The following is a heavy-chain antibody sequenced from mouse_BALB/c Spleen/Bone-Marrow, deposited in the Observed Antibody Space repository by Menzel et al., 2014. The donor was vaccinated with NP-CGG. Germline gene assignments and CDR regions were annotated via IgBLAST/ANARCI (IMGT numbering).Heavy chain of an antibody. Sequence: EVHLVESGPDLVKPSQSLPLTCTVAGYSITSGYGWHWIRPFPGNKLEWMGYIHYSGSTNYNPSLQSRISITRDTSKNQFFLQLNSVTTEDTATYYCVRETTVVADFDYWGQGTTLTVSS. D-gene: IGHD1-1*01. J-gene: IGHJ2*01. CDR1: GYSITSGYG. CDR2: IHYSGST. CDR3: VRETTVVADFDY. V-gene: IGHV3-1*02.